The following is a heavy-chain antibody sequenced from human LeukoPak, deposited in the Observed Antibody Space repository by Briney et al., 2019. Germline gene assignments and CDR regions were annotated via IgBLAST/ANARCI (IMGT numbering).Heavy chain of an antibody. J-gene: IGHJ4*02. Sequence: SETLSRNCTVSGDSISTTTYYWGWVRQPPGKGLEWIGTIHSGGSTYYDLSLKGRLTISVDTSKNQFSLELNSVTAADTAVYYCAMDTHVSKRFHSWSPGTLVTVSS. V-gene: IGHV4-39*01. D-gene: IGHD5-18*01. CDR2: IHSGGST. CDR1: GDSISTTTYY. CDR3: AMDTHVSKRFHS.